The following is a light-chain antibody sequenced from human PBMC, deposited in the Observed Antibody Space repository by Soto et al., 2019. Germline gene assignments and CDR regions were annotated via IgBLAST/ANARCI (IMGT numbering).Light chain of an antibody. J-gene: IGLJ3*02. V-gene: IGLV1-44*01. CDR2: SNI. CDR3: APWDSTLDGRV. CDR1: SSSIGNNA. Sequence: QSVLTQPPSASGTPGQRVTISCSGSSSSIGNNAVNWYQQLPGTAPKLLIFSNIQRPSGVPDRFSGSKSGTSASLSIDGLQSEDEAAYYCAPWDSTLDGRVFGGGTKLTVL.